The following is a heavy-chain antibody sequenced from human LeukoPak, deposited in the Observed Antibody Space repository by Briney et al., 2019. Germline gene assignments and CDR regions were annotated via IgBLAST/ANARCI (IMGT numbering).Heavy chain of an antibody. CDR2: IYTSGST. CDR1: GGSISSYY. V-gene: IGHV4-4*07. Sequence: SETLSLTCTVSGGSISSYYWSWIRQPAGKGLEWIGRIYTSGSTNYNPSLKSRVTMSVDTSKNQFSLKLSSVTAADTAVYYCXXXFPXPYYYYYYYMDVWGKGTTVTVSS. CDR3: XXXFPXPYYYYYYYMDV. J-gene: IGHJ6*03.